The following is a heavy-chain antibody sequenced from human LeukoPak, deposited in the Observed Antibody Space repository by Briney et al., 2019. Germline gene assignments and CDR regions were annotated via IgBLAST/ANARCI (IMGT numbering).Heavy chain of an antibody. CDR3: ARKGYASSGKWFDP. CDR2: IYYSGST. V-gene: IGHV4-39*01. CDR1: GGSISSSSYY. Sequence: PSETLSLTCTVSGGSISSSSYYWGWIRQPPGKGLEWIGSIYYSGSTYYNPSLKSRVTISVDTSKNQFSLKLSSVTPADTAVYHCARKGYASSGKWFDPWGQGTLVTVSS. D-gene: IGHD3-22*01. J-gene: IGHJ5*02.